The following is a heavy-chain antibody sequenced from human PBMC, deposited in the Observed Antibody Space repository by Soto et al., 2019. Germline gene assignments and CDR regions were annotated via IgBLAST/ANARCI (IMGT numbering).Heavy chain of an antibody. CDR3: VRDPGHCSSISCPRAFDP. Sequence: GGSLRLSCAASGFTFNNYAMHWVRQAPGKGLVWVSRIDGDGSSTSYAGSVKGRFTISRDNAKNTLYLQMNSLRAEDTAVYYCVRDPGHCSSISCPRAFDPWGQGTLVTVSS. CDR1: GFTFNNYA. CDR2: IDGDGSST. V-gene: IGHV3-74*01. J-gene: IGHJ5*02. D-gene: IGHD2-2*01.